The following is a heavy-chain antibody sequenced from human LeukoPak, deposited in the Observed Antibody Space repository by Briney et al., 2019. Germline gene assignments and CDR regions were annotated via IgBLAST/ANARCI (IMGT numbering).Heavy chain of an antibody. J-gene: IGHJ5*02. D-gene: IGHD2-15*01. CDR3: ASWWVYREYCSGDTCYVAGWFDP. V-gene: IGHV4-39*01. CDR1: GGSINSSNYY. CDR2: VYCSGST. Sequence: PSETLSLTCTVSGGSINSSNYYWGWIRQPPGKGLEWIGSVYCSGSTYYNPSLESRVTISVDTSKNQFSLRLSSVTAADTAVYYCASWWVYREYCSGDTCYVAGWFDPWGQGTLVTVSS.